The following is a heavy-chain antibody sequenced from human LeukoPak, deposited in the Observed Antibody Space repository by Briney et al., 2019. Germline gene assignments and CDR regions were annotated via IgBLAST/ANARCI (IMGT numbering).Heavy chain of an antibody. J-gene: IGHJ4*02. CDR2: IYYSGST. CDR3: ARARSSSWYFGY. Sequence: SETLSLTCTVSGGSISSYYWSWIRQPPGKGLEWIGSIYYSGSTYYNPSLKSRVTISVDTSKNQFSLKLSSVTAADTAVYYCARARSSSWYFGYWGQGTLVTISS. D-gene: IGHD6-13*01. V-gene: IGHV4-59*12. CDR1: GGSISSYY.